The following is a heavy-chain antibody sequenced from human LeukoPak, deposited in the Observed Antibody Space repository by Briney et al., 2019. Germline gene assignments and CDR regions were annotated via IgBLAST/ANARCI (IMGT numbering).Heavy chain of an antibody. CDR2: IYTSGST. J-gene: IGHJ3*02. V-gene: IGHV4-4*07. CDR3: ARAKTYFYDTSGIGTFDI. Sequence: SETLSLTCTVSGDSISTYYWSWIRQPAGKGLEWIGRIYTSGSTNYNPSLKSRVTMSVDTSKNQFSLKLSSVTAADTAVYYCARAKTYFYDTSGIGTFDIWGQGTMVTVSS. D-gene: IGHD3-22*01. CDR1: GDSISTYY.